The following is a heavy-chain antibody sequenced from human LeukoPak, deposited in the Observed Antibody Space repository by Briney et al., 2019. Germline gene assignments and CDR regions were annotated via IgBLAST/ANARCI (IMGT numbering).Heavy chain of an antibody. CDR2: ISSSSSYT. Sequence: GGSLRLSCAASGFTFSDYYMSWIRQAPGKGLEWVSYISSSSSYTNYADSVKGRFTISRDNDKNSLYLQMNSLRAEDTAVYYCARDLGYSSSWLDYWGQGTLVTVSS. J-gene: IGHJ4*02. CDR1: GFTFSDYY. V-gene: IGHV3-11*06. D-gene: IGHD6-13*01. CDR3: ARDLGYSSSWLDY.